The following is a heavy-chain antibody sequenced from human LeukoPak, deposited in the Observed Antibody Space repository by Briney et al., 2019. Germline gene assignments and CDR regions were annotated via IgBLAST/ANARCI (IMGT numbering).Heavy chain of an antibody. J-gene: IGHJ5*02. Sequence: ASVKVSCKASGYTSTGYYMHWVRQAPGQGLEWMGWINPNSGGTNYAQKFQGRVTMTRDTSISTAYMELSRLRSDDTAVYYCARESLKDIVVVPAVGPFDPWGQGTLVTVSS. D-gene: IGHD2-2*01. CDR2: INPNSGGT. CDR1: GYTSTGYY. CDR3: ARESLKDIVVVPAVGPFDP. V-gene: IGHV1-2*02.